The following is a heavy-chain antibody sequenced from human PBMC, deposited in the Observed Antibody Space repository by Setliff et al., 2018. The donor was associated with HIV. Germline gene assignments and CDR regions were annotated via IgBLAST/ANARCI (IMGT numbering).Heavy chain of an antibody. CDR3: ARSKTFYDFWGGYYTHGAFKI. CDR2: IFHSGIT. CDR1: GGSFTSRSYY. J-gene: IGHJ3*02. D-gene: IGHD3-3*01. Sequence: PSETLSLTCTVPGGSFTSRSYYWGWIRQPPGKGLEWIGSIFHSGITYYNPSLKSRATISVDTSKNQFSLNLTSVTAADTAVYYCARSKTFYDFWGGYYTHGAFKIWGLGTMVTVSS. V-gene: IGHV4-39*01.